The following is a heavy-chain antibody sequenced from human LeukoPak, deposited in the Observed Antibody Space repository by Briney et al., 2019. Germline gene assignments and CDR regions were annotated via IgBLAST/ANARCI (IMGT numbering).Heavy chain of an antibody. V-gene: IGHV3-21*01. J-gene: IGHJ4*02. Sequence: GGSLRLSCAASGFTFSSYAMSWVRQASGKGLEWVSSISSSSSYIYYADSVKGRFTISRDNAKNSLYLQLNSLRAEDTAVYYCARDRDFDNWGQGTLVTVSS. CDR2: ISSSSSYI. CDR1: GFTFSSYA. D-gene: IGHD3-10*01. CDR3: ARDRDFDN.